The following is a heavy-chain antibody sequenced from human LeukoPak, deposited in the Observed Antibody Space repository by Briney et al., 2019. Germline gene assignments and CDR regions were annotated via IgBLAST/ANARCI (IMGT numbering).Heavy chain of an antibody. CDR1: GYTFTSYD. Sequence: ASVKVSCKASGYTFTSYDINWVRQATGQGLEWMGWMNPNSGNTGYAQKFQGRVTITRNTSISTAYMELSSLRSEDTAVYYCARGPGWAAATAGGLDYWGQGTLVTVSS. CDR2: MNPNSGNT. D-gene: IGHD6-13*01. V-gene: IGHV1-8*03. CDR3: ARGPGWAAATAGGLDY. J-gene: IGHJ4*02.